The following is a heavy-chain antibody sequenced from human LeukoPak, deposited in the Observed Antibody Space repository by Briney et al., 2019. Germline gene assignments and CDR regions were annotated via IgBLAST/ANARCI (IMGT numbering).Heavy chain of an antibody. D-gene: IGHD1-26*01. J-gene: IGHJ3*02. Sequence: GGSLRLSCAASGFIVSDNYMSWVRQAPGKGLEWVSVIYSGGTTYYADSVKGRFTISRDNSKNTLYLQMNSLRAEDTAMYYCARPLSIEGAFDIWGQGTMVTVSS. V-gene: IGHV3-53*01. CDR2: IYSGGTT. CDR3: ARPLSIEGAFDI. CDR1: GFIVSDNY.